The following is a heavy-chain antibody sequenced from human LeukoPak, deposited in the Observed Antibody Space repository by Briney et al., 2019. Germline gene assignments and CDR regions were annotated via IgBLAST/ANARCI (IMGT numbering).Heavy chain of an antibody. D-gene: IGHD6-13*01. CDR1: GGSISSYY. V-gene: IGHV4-59*01. CDR3: ARGPLPVGAAAEGYVDV. Sequence: SETLSLTCTVSGGSISSYYWSWIRQPPGKGLEWIGYIYYSGSTNYNPSLKSRVTISVDTSKNQFSLKLSSVTAADTAVYYCARGPLPVGAAAEGYVDVWGKGTTVTVSS. CDR2: IYYSGST. J-gene: IGHJ6*03.